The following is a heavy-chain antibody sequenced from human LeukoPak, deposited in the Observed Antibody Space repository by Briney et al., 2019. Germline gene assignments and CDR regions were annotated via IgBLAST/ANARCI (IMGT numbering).Heavy chain of an antibody. Sequence: GGSLRLSCAASGFTFSSYWMSWVRQAPGKGLEWVSGISWNSGSIGYADSVKGRFTISRDNAKNSLYLQMNSLRAEDTALYYCAKVSAASYYYYGMDVWGQGTTVTVSS. D-gene: IGHD2-2*01. J-gene: IGHJ6*02. V-gene: IGHV3-9*01. CDR1: GFTFSSYW. CDR2: ISWNSGSI. CDR3: AKVSAASYYYYGMDV.